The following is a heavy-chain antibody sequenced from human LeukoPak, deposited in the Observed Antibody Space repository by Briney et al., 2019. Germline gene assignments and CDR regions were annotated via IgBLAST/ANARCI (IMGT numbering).Heavy chain of an antibody. CDR1: GYSSTNYW. CDR3: ARRWRSENYDKWIDS. J-gene: IGHJ5*01. V-gene: IGHV5-51*01. CDR2: IHPGDSDT. Sequence: LGESLKISCKGSGYSSTNYWIGWVRQMPGKGLEWMGIIHPGDSDTQYSPSFQGQVTISADTSINTAYLQWSSLKASDTAIYYCARRWRSENYDKWIDSWGQGTLVSVSS. D-gene: IGHD3-9*01.